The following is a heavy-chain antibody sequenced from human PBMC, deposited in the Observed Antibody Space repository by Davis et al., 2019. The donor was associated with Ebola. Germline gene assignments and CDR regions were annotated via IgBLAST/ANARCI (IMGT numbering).Heavy chain of an antibody. CDR1: GFTFSNYA. V-gene: IGHV3-30-3*01. D-gene: IGHD3-9*01. J-gene: IGHJ4*02. CDR2: IAYDGSTE. Sequence: PGGSLRLSCAASGFTFSNYAMDWVRQAPGKGLEWVAVIAYDGSTEYYGDSVKGRFTISRDNSKNMVYLQMNSLRAEDTAVYYCARGPLTALDYWGQGTLVTVSS. CDR3: ARGPLTALDY.